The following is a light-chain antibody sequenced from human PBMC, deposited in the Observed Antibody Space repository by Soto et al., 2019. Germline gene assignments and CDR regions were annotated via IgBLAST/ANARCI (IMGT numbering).Light chain of an antibody. CDR1: SSNIGSNY. V-gene: IGLV1-47*01. Sequence: QSALTQPPSASGTPGQRVTISCSGSSSNIGSNYVYWYQQLPGTAPKLLIYRNNHRPSGVPDRFSGSKSGTSASLAISGLRSEDEADYYCAAWDDSLSVVFGGGTKLTVL. J-gene: IGLJ2*01. CDR2: RNN. CDR3: AAWDDSLSVV.